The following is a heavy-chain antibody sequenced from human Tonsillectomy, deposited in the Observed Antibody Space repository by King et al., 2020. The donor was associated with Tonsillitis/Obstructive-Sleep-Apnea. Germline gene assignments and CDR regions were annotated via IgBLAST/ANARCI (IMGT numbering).Heavy chain of an antibody. CDR3: ASGRGCNSEREPFDY. D-gene: IGHD4-23*01. V-gene: IGHV3-21*01. Sequence: VQLVESGGGLVKPGGSLRLSCAASGFTFSSYSMNWVRQAPGKGLEWVSSISSSSSYIYHADSVKGRFTISRDNAKNSLYLQMNSLRAEDTAVYYCASGRGCNSEREPFDYWGQGTVVTVSS. J-gene: IGHJ4*02. CDR1: GFTFSSYS. CDR2: ISSSSSYI.